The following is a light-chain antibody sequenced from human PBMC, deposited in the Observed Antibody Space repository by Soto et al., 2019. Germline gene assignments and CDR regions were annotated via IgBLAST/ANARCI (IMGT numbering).Light chain of an antibody. CDR3: LQHTTYPYT. CDR1: QGISNL. V-gene: IGKV1-17*01. Sequence: DIQMTQSPSSLSASVGDRVTITCRASQGISNLLGWFQHKPGKAPKRLIYAASSLQGGVPSRFSGSGSGTEFNLTITGLQPEDFANYYCLQHTTYPYTFGQGTKLEIK. J-gene: IGKJ2*01. CDR2: AAS.